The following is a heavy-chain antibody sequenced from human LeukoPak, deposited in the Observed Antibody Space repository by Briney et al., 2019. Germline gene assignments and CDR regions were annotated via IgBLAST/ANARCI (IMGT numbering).Heavy chain of an antibody. CDR1: GYTFTSYG. Sequence: ASVKVSCKASGYTFTSYGISWVRQAPGQGLEWMGWISAYNGNTNYAQKLQGRVTMTTDTSTSTAYKELRSLRSDDTAVYYCARVTFDYGDYGGRYNWFDPWGQGTLVTVSS. D-gene: IGHD4-17*01. CDR3: ARVTFDYGDYGGRYNWFDP. J-gene: IGHJ5*02. V-gene: IGHV1-18*01. CDR2: ISAYNGNT.